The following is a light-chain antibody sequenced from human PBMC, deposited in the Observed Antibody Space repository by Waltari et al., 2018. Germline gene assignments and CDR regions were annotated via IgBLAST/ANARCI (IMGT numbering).Light chain of an antibody. J-gene: IGLJ3*02. CDR3: CSYAGFSWV. Sequence: QSALTHPRSVSGSPGQSVTISCPGTNSDVGGYKYVSWYQLHTGQAPKLMIYDVTKRPSGVSDRFSGSKSGNTASLTISGLQTDDEADYYGCSYAGFSWVFGGGTELTVL. CDR2: DVT. V-gene: IGLV2-11*01. CDR1: NSDVGGYKY.